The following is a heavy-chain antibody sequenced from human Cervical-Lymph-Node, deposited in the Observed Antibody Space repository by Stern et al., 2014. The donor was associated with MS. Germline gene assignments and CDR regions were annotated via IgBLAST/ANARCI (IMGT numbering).Heavy chain of an antibody. Sequence: DQLVESGGGVVQPGRSLRLSCAASGFTFSSYGMHWVRQAPGKGLEWVAVISYDGSNKYYADSVKGRFTISRDNSKNTLYLQMNSLRAEDTAVYYCAKDVNYYDSSGYPDYWGQGTLVTVSS. CDR1: GFTFSSYG. D-gene: IGHD3-22*01. CDR3: AKDVNYYDSSGYPDY. V-gene: IGHV3-30*18. CDR2: ISYDGSNK. J-gene: IGHJ4*02.